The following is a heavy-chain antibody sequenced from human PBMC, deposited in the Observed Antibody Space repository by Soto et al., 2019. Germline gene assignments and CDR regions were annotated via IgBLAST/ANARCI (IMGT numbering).Heavy chain of an antibody. D-gene: IGHD2-2*03. CDR1: GFTFSSYW. CDR3: ARDASWILADYYGMDV. V-gene: IGHV3-7*03. CDR2: IKQDGSEK. J-gene: IGHJ6*02. Sequence: HPGGSLRLSCAASGFTFSSYWMSWVRQAPGKGLEWVANIKQDGSEKYYVDSVKGRFTISRDNAKNSLYLQMNSLRAEDTAVYYCARDASWILADYYGMDVWGQGTMVSVPS.